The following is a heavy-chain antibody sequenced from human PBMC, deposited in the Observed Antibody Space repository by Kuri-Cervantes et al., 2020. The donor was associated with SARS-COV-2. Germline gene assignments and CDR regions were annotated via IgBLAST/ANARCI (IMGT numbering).Heavy chain of an antibody. CDR2: IWYDGSNK. J-gene: IGHJ3*02. D-gene: IGHD1-26*01. CDR3: ARDEDSGSYYPDAFDI. CDR1: GFTFSSYG. V-gene: IGHV3-30*19. Sequence: GGSLRLSCAASGFTFSSYGMHWVRQAPGKRLEWVAVIWYDGSNKYYADSVKGRFTISRDNSKNTLYLQMNSLRAEDTAVYYCARDEDSGSYYPDAFDIWGQGTMVTVSS.